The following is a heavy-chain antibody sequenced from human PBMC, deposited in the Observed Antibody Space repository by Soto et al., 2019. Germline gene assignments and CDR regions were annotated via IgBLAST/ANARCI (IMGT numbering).Heavy chain of an antibody. D-gene: IGHD1-26*01. V-gene: IGHV1-8*01. CDR2: MNPNSGNT. J-gene: IGHJ4*03. CDR1: GYTFTSYD. CDR3: STESTKAFDI. Sequence: ASVKVSCKASGYTFTSYDIKWVRPATGYGLEWMGWMNPNSGNTGYAQKFQGRVTMSRNTSTSTAYMELSSLRSAHTAVYYCSTESTKAFDICGQWSIVIVSS.